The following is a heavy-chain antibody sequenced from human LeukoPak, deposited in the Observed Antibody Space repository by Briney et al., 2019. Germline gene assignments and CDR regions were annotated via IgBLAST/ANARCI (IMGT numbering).Heavy chain of an antibody. Sequence: SETLSLTCTVSGGSISTYYWNRIRQPPGKGLEWIGYIYYSGSTSYSPSLKSRVTISVDTSKNQFSLKLSSVTAADTAVYYCARGGYGSGSYYPLNWGQGTLVTVSS. CDR2: IYYSGST. CDR1: GGSISTYY. D-gene: IGHD3-10*01. J-gene: IGHJ4*02. CDR3: ARGGYGSGSYYPLN. V-gene: IGHV4-59*01.